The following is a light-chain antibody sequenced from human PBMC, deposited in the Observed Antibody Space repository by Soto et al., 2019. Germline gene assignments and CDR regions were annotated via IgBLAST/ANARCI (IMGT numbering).Light chain of an antibody. CDR3: GTWDSSLSAVV. CDR2: DSN. CDR1: SSNIGNNY. V-gene: IGLV1-51*01. Sequence: QSVLTQPPSVSAAPGQRVSISCSGGSSNIGNNYVSWYQQLPGTAPKLLIYDSNQRPPGIPDRFSGSKSGTSATLGITGLQTGDEADYYCGTWDSSLSAVVFGGGTQLTVL. J-gene: IGLJ2*01.